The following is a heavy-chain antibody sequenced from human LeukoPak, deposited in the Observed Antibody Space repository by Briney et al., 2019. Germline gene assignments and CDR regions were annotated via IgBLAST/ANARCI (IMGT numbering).Heavy chain of an antibody. J-gene: IGHJ3*02. V-gene: IGHV4-34*01. CDR1: GGSFSGYY. CDR2: INHSGST. Sequence: SETLSLTCAVYGGSFSGYYWSWIRQPPGKGLEWIGEINHSGSTNYNPSLKSRVTISVDTSKNQFSLKLSSVTAADTAVYYCARGLDWSVDAFDIWGQGKMVTVSS. D-gene: IGHD2-8*02. CDR3: ARGLDWSVDAFDI.